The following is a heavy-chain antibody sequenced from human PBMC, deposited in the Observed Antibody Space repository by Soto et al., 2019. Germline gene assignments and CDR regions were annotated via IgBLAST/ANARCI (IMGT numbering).Heavy chain of an antibody. CDR2: INPNSGVT. CDR1: GYSFTGYS. D-gene: IGHD3-22*01. J-gene: IGHJ4*02. Sequence: ASVKVSCKTSGYSFTGYSVQWVRQAPGQGLEWMGWINPNSGVTKYAQKFQDWVTMTRDTSSSTAYMELTRIRTDDTAVYYCTHQGDFYDRLDSWGQGTLVTVSS. V-gene: IGHV1-2*04. CDR3: THQGDFYDRLDS.